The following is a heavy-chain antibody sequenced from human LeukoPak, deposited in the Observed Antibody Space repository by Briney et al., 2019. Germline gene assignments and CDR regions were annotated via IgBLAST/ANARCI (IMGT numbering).Heavy chain of an antibody. J-gene: IGHJ3*02. CDR1: GFTFSNYW. Sequence: GGSLRLSCAVSGFTFSNYWMSWVRQAPGKGLEWVASIKQDGSEIQFVDSLKGRFTISRDNAKNSLYLQVNSLRVEDTAVYYCARGGLPGGFDIWGQGTMVTVSS. V-gene: IGHV3-7*02. D-gene: IGHD2-21*01. CDR3: ARGGLPGGFDI. CDR2: IKQDGSEI.